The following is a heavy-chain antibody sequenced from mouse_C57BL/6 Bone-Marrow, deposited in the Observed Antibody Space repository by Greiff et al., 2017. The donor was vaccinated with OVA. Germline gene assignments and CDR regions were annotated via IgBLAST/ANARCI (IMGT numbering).Heavy chain of an antibody. CDR1: GYSFTDYN. V-gene: IGHV1-39*01. D-gene: IGHD1-1*01. CDR2: INPNYGTT. CDR3: ARPSMTTVVDWYFDV. J-gene: IGHJ1*03. Sequence: VQLQQSGPELVKPGASVKISCKASGYSFTDYNMNWVKPSNGKSLEWIGVINPNYGTTSYNQKFKGKATLTVDQASSTAYMQLNSLTSEYSAVYYCARPSMTTVVDWYFDVWGTGTTVTVSS.